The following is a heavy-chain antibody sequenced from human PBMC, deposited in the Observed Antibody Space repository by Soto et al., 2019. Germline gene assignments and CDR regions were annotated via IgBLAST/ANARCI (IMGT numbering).Heavy chain of an antibody. CDR2: ISYDGSNK. CDR1: GFTCSSYG. V-gene: IGHV3-30*18. CDR3: AKGDIWFDP. Sequence: QVQLVESGGGVDQPGRSLRLSCAASGFTCSSYGMHWVRQAPGKGLEWVAVISYDGSNKYYADSVKGRFTISRDNSKNTLYLQMNSLRAEDMAVYYCAKGDIWFDPWGQGTLVTVSS. J-gene: IGHJ5*02.